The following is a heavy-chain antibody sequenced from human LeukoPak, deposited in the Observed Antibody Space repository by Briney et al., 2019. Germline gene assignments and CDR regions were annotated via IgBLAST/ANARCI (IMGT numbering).Heavy chain of an antibody. CDR1: GFTFSSYA. CDR3: AKDSGSGSFIMYYYYGMDV. Sequence: GGSLRLSCAASGFTFSSYAMSWVCQAPGKGLEWVSAISSSGGSTYYADSVKGRFTISRDNSKNTLYLQMNSLRAEDTAVYYCAKDSGSGSFIMYYYYGMDVWGQGTTVTVSS. V-gene: IGHV3-23*01. CDR2: ISSSGGST. J-gene: IGHJ6*02. D-gene: IGHD3-10*01.